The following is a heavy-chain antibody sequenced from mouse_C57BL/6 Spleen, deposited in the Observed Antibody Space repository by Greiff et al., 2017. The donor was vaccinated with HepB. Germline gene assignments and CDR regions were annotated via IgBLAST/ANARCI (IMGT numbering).Heavy chain of an antibody. D-gene: IGHD1-1*01. CDR1: GFTFSSYA. J-gene: IGHJ4*01. V-gene: IGHV5-9-1*02. CDR2: ISSGGDYI. Sequence: EVKLMESGEGLVKPGGSLKLSCAASGFTFSSYAMSWVRQTPEKRLEWVAYISSGGDYIYYADTVKGRFTISRDNARNTLYLQMSSLKSEDTAMYYCTRGVVPYYAMDYWGQGTSVTVSS. CDR3: TRGVVPYYAMDY.